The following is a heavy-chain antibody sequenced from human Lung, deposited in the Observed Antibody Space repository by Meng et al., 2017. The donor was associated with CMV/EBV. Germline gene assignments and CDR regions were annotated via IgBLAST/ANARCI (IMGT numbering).Heavy chain of an antibody. CDR2: IYSGGHR. V-gene: IGHV3-53*01. CDR1: EFNVTSTY. CDR3: ARAGTSSGAFDI. J-gene: IGHJ3*02. D-gene: IGHD6-6*01. Sequence: WVSLILXCAASEFNVTSTYMNWVRQAPGKGLEWVSVIYSGGHRYYAGSVKGRFTISRDNSKNTLHLQMNSLRAEDTAMYYCARAGTSSGAFDIWGQGTMVTVSS.